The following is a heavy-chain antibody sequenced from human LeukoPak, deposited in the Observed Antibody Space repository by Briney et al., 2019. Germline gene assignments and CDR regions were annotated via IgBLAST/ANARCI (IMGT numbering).Heavy chain of an antibody. D-gene: IGHD1-26*01. CDR2: ISAYNGNT. CDR3: ARVIHSGSYLDRVDFDY. CDR1: GYTFTIYG. J-gene: IGHJ4*02. Sequence: ASVTVSFMASGYTFTIYGICWVRQAPGQGLEWVGWISAYNGNTNYAQKLQGRVTMTTDTSTSTAYMEPRSLRSDDTAVYYCARVIHSGSYLDRVDFDYWGQGTLVTVSS. V-gene: IGHV1-18*01.